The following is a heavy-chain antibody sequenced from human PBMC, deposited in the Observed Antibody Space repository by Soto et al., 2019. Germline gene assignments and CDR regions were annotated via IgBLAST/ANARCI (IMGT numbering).Heavy chain of an antibody. CDR3: ARVSNTWEDDY. J-gene: IGHJ4*02. V-gene: IGHV3-48*02. D-gene: IGHD1-26*01. Sequence: EVQLVESGGGLVQPGGSLRLSCVVSGFTFSDYGVNWVRQAPGKGLEWVSYISRGSDTIYYAYSVKGRFTISRDNAKNSLFLQMNSLRDEDTALYYCARVSNTWEDDYWGQGTLVTVSS. CDR2: ISRGSDTI. CDR1: GFTFSDYG.